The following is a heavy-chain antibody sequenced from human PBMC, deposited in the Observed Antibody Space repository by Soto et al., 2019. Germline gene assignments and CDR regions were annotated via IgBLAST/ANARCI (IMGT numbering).Heavy chain of an antibody. CDR2: IFSSGST. V-gene: IGHV4-4*07. CDR3: AREGSYSAYNFAHGIQLWSFDF. CDR1: DGSINTSY. Sequence: PSEPLCLTYTGSDGSINTSYWSWGRQPAGTRLERIGRIFSSGSTSFNPSLESRVAMSVDTSKNHFSLNLSSVTAADMAVYYCAREGSYSAYNFAHGIQLWSFDFWGQGALVTGSS. J-gene: IGHJ4*02. D-gene: IGHD5-12*01.